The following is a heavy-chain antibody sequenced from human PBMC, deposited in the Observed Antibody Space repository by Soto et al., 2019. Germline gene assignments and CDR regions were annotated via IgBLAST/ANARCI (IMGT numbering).Heavy chain of an antibody. CDR1: GGTFSSYA. Sequence: ASVKVSCKASGGTFSSYAISWVRQAPGQGLEWMGGIIPIFGTANYAQKFQGRVTITADESTSTAYMELSSLRSEDTAVYYCATKYSGSYYYYYYYMDVWGKGTTVTVPS. CDR3: ATKYSGSYYYYYYYMDV. D-gene: IGHD1-26*01. CDR2: IIPIFGTA. J-gene: IGHJ6*03. V-gene: IGHV1-69*13.